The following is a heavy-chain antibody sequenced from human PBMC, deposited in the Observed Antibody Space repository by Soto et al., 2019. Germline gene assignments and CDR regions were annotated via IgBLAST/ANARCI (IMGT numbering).Heavy chain of an antibody. Sequence: RWSLRHYCSASGFTLSSHAMHWVRPAPGKGLEYVSAISSNGGSTYYADSVKGRFTISRDNSKNTLYLQMSSLRAEDTAVYYCVKAVYSSSSVPYWGQGTLVTVSS. CDR2: ISSNGGST. V-gene: IGHV3-64D*06. J-gene: IGHJ4*02. CDR1: GFTLSSHA. CDR3: VKAVYSSSSVPY. D-gene: IGHD6-6*01.